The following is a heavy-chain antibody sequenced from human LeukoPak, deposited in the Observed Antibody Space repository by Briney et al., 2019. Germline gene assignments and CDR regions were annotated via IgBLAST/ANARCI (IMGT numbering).Heavy chain of an antibody. CDR3: AGDYYDSSGYSPGAFDI. V-gene: IGHV4-59*12. CDR1: GGSISSYY. Sequence: SETLSLTCTVSGGSISSYYWSWIRQPPGKGLEWIGYISYSGSTNYNPSLNSRLTISVDTSKNQFSLNLSSVTAADTAVYYCAGDYYDSSGYSPGAFDIWGQGTMVTVSS. CDR2: ISYSGST. J-gene: IGHJ3*02. D-gene: IGHD3-22*01.